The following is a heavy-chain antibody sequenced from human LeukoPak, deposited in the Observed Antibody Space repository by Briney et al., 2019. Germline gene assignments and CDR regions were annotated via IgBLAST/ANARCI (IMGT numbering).Heavy chain of an antibody. CDR3: ARGGDFWSGFFE. Sequence: SSQTLSLTCTVSVVSISIGEYYCSWGREPPVGGLERSLNIYDSERTYYTPCLTSLVIISVNTSKNPFSLKLRSVSAADTAVYYCARGGDFWSGFFEWGQGTLVTVSS. V-gene: IGHV4-30-4*01. CDR1: VVSISIGEYY. CDR2: IYDSERT. J-gene: IGHJ4*02. D-gene: IGHD3-3*01.